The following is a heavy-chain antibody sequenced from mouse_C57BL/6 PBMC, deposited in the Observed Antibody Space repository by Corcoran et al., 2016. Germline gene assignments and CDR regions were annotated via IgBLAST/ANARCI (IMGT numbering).Heavy chain of an antibody. CDR2: IYPGDGDT. Sequence: QVQLQQSGAELVKPGASVKISCKASGYAFSSYWMNWVKLRPGKGLEWIGQIYPGDGDTNYNGKFKGKATLTADKSSSTAYMQLSSLTSEDSAVYFCARRTYYDYDDGGVDYWGQGTSVTVSS. V-gene: IGHV1-80*01. CDR1: GYAFSSYW. CDR3: ARRTYYDYDDGGVDY. J-gene: IGHJ4*01. D-gene: IGHD2-4*01.